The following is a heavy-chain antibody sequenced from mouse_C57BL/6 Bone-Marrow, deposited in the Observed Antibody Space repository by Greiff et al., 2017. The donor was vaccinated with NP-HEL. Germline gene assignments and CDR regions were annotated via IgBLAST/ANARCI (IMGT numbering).Heavy chain of an antibody. V-gene: IGHV1-76*01. Sequence: QVQLQQSGAELVRPGASVKLSCKASGYTFTDYYINWVKQRPGQGLEWIARIYPGSGNTYYNEKFKGKATLTAEKSSSTAYMQLSSLTSEDSAVYFCARWVRHYYGSSYVYYAMDYWGQGTSVTVSS. D-gene: IGHD1-1*01. CDR2: IYPGSGNT. CDR1: GYTFTDYY. J-gene: IGHJ4*01. CDR3: ARWVRHYYGSSYVYYAMDY.